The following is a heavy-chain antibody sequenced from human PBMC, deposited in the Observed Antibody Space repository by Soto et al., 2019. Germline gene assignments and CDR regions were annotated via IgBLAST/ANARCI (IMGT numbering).Heavy chain of an antibody. Sequence: QVQLQESGPGLVKPSQTLSLTCSVSGASINTGGFYWSWVRQFPGKGLDWIGYGSHTGSRYLNPSLRSRITISLDTPNNQFSLRLTSVTAADTAVYYCARVNVTTESFDSWCQGSLVTVSS. CDR2: GSHTGSR. J-gene: IGHJ4*02. CDR1: GASINTGGFY. V-gene: IGHV4-31*03. D-gene: IGHD4-17*01. CDR3: ARVNVTTESFDS.